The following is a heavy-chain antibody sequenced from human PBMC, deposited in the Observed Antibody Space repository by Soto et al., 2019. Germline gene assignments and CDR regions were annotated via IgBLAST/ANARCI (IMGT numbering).Heavy chain of an antibody. J-gene: IGHJ4*02. CDR3: ASEGIYCGGDCYSSHFDY. CDR2: ISYDGSNK. V-gene: IGHV3-30-3*01. Sequence: GGSLRLSCAASGFTFSSYAMHWVRQAPGKGLEWVAVISYDGSNKYYADSVKGRFTISRDNSKNTLYLQMNSLRAEDTAVYYWASEGIYCGGDCYSSHFDYWGQGTLVTVSS. D-gene: IGHD2-21*02. CDR1: GFTFSSYA.